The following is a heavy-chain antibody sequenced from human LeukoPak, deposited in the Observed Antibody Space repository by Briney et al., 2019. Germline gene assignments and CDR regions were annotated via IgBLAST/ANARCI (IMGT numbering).Heavy chain of an antibody. D-gene: IGHD3-22*01. V-gene: IGHV4-59*11. Sequence: SETLSLTCTASGGSISSHYWSWIRQPPGKGLEWIGYIYYSGSTNYNPSLKSRVTISVDTSKNQFSLKLSSVTAADTAVYYCARENYYDTASFDPWGQGTLVTVSS. CDR3: ARENYYDTASFDP. CDR2: IYYSGST. J-gene: IGHJ5*02. CDR1: GGSISSHY.